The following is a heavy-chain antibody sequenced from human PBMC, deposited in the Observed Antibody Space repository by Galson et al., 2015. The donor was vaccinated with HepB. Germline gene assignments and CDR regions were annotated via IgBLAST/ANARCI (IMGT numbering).Heavy chain of an antibody. D-gene: IGHD6-19*01. J-gene: IGHJ4*02. CDR2: INRDGSQG. CDR3: ARAPSSGWTLFDY. V-gene: IGHV3-7*03. Sequence: SLRLSCAASGFTFNTYWLSWVRQAPGKGLEWVANINRDGSQGYYVDSVKGRFTISRDNAKNSLYLQMNSLRAEDTAVYYCARAPSSGWTLFDYWGQGALVTVSS. CDR1: GFTFNTYW.